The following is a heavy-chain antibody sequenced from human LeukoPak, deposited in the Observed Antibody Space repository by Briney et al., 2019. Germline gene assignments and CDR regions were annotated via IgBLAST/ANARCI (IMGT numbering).Heavy chain of an antibody. D-gene: IGHD5-18*01. V-gene: IGHV4-34*01. CDR1: GGSFSGYY. CDR2: INHSGST. Sequence: SETLSLTCAVYGGSFSGYYWSWIRQPPGKGLEWIGEINHSGSTNYNPSLKSRVTISVDTSKNQFSLKLSSVTAADTAVYYCARARRYSYGFPQHWFDHWGQGTLVTVSS. J-gene: IGHJ5*02. CDR3: ARARRYSYGFPQHWFDH.